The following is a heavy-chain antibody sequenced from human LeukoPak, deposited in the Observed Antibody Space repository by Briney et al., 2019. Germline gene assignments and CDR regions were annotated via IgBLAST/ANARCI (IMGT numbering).Heavy chain of an antibody. CDR2: IYYSGST. CDR3: ARGVAPFDAFDI. Sequence: PSQTLSLTCTVSGGSISSGDYYWSWIRQPPGKGLEWIGYIYYSGSTYYNPSLKSRVTISVDTSKNQFSLKLSSVTAADTAVYYCARGVAPFDAFDIWGQGTMVTVSS. D-gene: IGHD3-3*01. J-gene: IGHJ3*02. CDR1: GGSISSGDYY. V-gene: IGHV4-30-4*08.